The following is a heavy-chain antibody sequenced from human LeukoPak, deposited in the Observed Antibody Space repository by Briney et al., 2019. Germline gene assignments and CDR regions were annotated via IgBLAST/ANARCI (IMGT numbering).Heavy chain of an antibody. D-gene: IGHD3-3*01. CDR2: IYYSGST. CDR1: GGSISSSSYY. Sequence: SETLSLTCTVSGGSISSSSYYWGWIRQPPGKGLEWIGSIYYSGSTYYNPSLKSRVTISVDTSKNQFSLKLSSVAAADTAVYYCARVSSITIFGVVIRPFDYWGQGTLVTVSS. V-gene: IGHV4-39*01. J-gene: IGHJ4*02. CDR3: ARVSSITIFGVVIRPFDY.